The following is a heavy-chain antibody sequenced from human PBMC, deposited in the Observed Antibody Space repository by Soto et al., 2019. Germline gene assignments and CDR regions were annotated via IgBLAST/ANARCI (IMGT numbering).Heavy chain of an antibody. V-gene: IGHV4-31*03. CDR1: GGSISSGGYY. CDR2: IYYSGST. CDR3: ARAPGYDILTGYRMEFDY. D-gene: IGHD3-9*01. Sequence: QVQLQESGPGLVKPSQTLSVTCTVSGGSISSGGYYWSWIRQHPGKGLEWIGYIYYSGSTYYNPSLKSRVTISVDTSKNQFSLKLSSVTAADTAVYYCARAPGYDILTGYRMEFDYWGQGTLVTVSS. J-gene: IGHJ4*02.